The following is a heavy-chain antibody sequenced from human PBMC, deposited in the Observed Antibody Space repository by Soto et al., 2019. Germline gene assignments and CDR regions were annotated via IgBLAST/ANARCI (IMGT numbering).Heavy chain of an antibody. CDR2: ISYDGSNK. Sequence: RLSCATPGFTLSSYCMHRGRPAPGQGLEWVAVISYDGSNKYYADSVRGRFTISRDNSKNTLYLQMNSLRAEDTAVYYCAKYYWNYGYYYYGMDVWGQGTTVTVSS. CDR3: AKYYWNYGYYYYGMDV. D-gene: IGHD1-7*01. CDR1: GFTLSSYC. J-gene: IGHJ6*02. V-gene: IGHV3-30*18.